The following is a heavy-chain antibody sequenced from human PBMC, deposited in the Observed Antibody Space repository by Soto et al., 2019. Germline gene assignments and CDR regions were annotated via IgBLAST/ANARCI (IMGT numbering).Heavy chain of an antibody. D-gene: IGHD2-2*01. Sequence: GASVKVSCKASGYTFTRYAMHWVRQAPEQRLEWMGWINVGNGNTKYSQKFQGRVTITRDTSASTAYMELSSLRSEDTAVYYCARALYCISTSCQHGPYYYGMDVWGQGTTVTVSS. CDR1: GYTFTRYA. V-gene: IGHV1-3*01. J-gene: IGHJ6*02. CDR3: ARALYCISTSCQHGPYYYGMDV. CDR2: INVGNGNT.